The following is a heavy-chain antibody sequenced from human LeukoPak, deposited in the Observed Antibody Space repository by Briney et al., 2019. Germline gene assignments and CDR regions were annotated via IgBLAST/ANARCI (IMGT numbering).Heavy chain of an antibody. CDR2: ISSSGSTI. D-gene: IGHD5-12*01. Sequence: GGSLRLSCAASGFTFSDYYMSWIRQAPGKGLGWVSYISSSGSTIYYADSVKGRFTISRDNAKNSLYLQMNSLRAEDTAVYYCARDISGLRSIVDYWGQGTLVTVSS. CDR3: ARDISGLRSIVDY. J-gene: IGHJ4*02. V-gene: IGHV3-11*01. CDR1: GFTFSDYY.